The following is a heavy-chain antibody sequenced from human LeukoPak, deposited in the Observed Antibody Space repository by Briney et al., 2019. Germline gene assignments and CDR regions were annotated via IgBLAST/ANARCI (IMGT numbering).Heavy chain of an antibody. Sequence: ASVKVSCKASGYTFTSYGISWVRQAPGQGLEWMGWISAYNGNTNYAQKLQGRVTMTTDTSTSTAYMELRSLRSDDTAVYYCARELRAVGEGGGYDILTGYWNNYYYYMDVWGKGTTVTVSS. CDR2: ISAYNGNT. D-gene: IGHD3-9*01. J-gene: IGHJ6*03. CDR1: GYTFTSYG. V-gene: IGHV1-18*01. CDR3: ARELRAVGEGGGYDILTGYWNNYYYYMDV.